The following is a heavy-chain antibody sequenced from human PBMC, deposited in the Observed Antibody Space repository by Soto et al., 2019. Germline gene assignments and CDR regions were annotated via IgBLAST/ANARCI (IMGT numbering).Heavy chain of an antibody. J-gene: IGHJ6*02. CDR3: AMVDVYVTPSPQDV. Sequence: QVQLVQSGAEVKNPGASVKVSCKASGYTFTRYGIGWARQAPGQGLEWMGWINTYNGNTNYAQNVQGRVTLTTATAKSTAYMELRSLRSNDTAIYYCAMVDVYVTPSPQDVWGQGTTVIVSS. CDR2: INTYNGNT. CDR1: GYTFTRYG. V-gene: IGHV1-18*01. D-gene: IGHD3-16*01.